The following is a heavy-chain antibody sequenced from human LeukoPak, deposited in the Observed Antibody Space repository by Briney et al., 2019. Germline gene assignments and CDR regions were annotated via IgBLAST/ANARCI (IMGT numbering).Heavy chain of an antibody. J-gene: IGHJ4*02. V-gene: IGHV3-48*03. CDR3: ARVVWFGEAN. D-gene: IGHD3-10*01. CDR1: GFTFSSYE. Sequence: GGSLRLSCAASGFTFSSYEMNWVRQAPGKGLEWVSYISSSGSTIYYADSVKGRSTISRDNAKNSPYLQMNSLRAEDTAVYYCARVVWFGEANWGQGTLVTVSS. CDR2: ISSSGSTI.